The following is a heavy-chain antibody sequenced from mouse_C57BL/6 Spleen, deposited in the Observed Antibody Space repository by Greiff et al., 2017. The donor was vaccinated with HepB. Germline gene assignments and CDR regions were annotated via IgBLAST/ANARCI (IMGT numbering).Heavy chain of an antibody. D-gene: IGHD4-1*01. CDR2: ISDGGSYT. CDR3: ARDKLGGYFDY. CDR1: GFTFSSYA. V-gene: IGHV5-4*01. Sequence: EVKLMESGGGLVKPGGSLKLSCAASGFTFSSYAMSWVRQTPEKRLEWVATISDGGSYTYYPDNVKGRFTISRDNAKNNLYLQMSHLKSEDTAMYYCARDKLGGYFDYWGQGTTLTVSS. J-gene: IGHJ2*01.